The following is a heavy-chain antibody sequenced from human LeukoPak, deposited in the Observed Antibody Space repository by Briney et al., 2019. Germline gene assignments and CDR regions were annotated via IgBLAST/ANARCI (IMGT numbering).Heavy chain of an antibody. CDR1: GYSFTSYW. CDR3: ARLPPLAYCGGDCYSRYFDY. CDR2: IYPGDSDT. Sequence: GESLKISCKGSGYSFTSYWIGWVRQMPGKGLEWMGIIYPGDSDTRYSPSFQGQVTISADKSISTAYLQWSSPKASDTAMYYCARLPPLAYCGGDCYSRYFDYWGQGTLVTVSS. J-gene: IGHJ4*02. D-gene: IGHD2-21*02. V-gene: IGHV5-51*01.